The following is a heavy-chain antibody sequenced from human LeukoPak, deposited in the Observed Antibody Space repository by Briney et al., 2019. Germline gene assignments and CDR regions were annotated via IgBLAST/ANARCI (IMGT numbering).Heavy chain of an antibody. Sequence: PSETLSLTCAVYGGSFSGYYWSWIRQPPGKGLEWIGEINHSGSTNYNPSLKSRVTISVDTSKNQFSLKLSSVPAADTAVYYCARGYDYVWGSYRLSYYFDYWGQGTLVTVSS. CDR3: ARGYDYVWGSYRLSYYFDY. CDR2: INHSGST. J-gene: IGHJ4*02. CDR1: GGSFSGYY. V-gene: IGHV4-34*01. D-gene: IGHD3-16*02.